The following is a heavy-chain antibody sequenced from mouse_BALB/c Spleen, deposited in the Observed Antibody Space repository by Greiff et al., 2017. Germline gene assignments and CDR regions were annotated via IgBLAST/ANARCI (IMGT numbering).Heavy chain of an antibody. D-gene: IGHD2-3*01. CDR2: ISDGGSYT. J-gene: IGHJ2*01. CDR3: ARDGDGSPDY. Sequence: DVMLVESGGGLVKPGGSLKLSCAASGFTFSDYYMYWVRQTPEKRLEWVATISDGGSYTYYPDSVKGRFTISRDNAKNNLYLQMSSLKSEDTAMYYCARDGDGSPDYWGQGTTLTVSS. CDR1: GFTFSDYY. V-gene: IGHV5-4*02.